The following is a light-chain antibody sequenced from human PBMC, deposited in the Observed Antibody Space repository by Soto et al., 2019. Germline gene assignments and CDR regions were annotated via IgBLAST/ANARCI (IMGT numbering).Light chain of an antibody. CDR1: QSISSY. Sequence: DIHITHTPSSLSPSVVDRHTITCWASQSISSYLAWYQQKPGKAPKLLIYAASTLQGGVPSRFSGSGSGTDFTLTISSLQAEDVAAYYCQQYYSSPITFGQGTRLDIK. CDR3: QQYYSSPIT. CDR2: AAS. J-gene: IGKJ5*01. V-gene: IGKV1-9*01.